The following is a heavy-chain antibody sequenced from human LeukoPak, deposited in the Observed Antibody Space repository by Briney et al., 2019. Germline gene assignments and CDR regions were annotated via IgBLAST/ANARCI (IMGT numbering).Heavy chain of an antibody. D-gene: IGHD2-2*01. Sequence: GGSLRLSCAASGFTFSSYWMSWVRQAPGQGLEWVANIKQDGSEKYYVDSVKGRFTISRDNAKNSLYLQMNSLRAEDTAVYYCARVVVPAAIAYYYYYGMDVWGQGTTVTVSS. J-gene: IGHJ6*02. V-gene: IGHV3-7*01. CDR1: GFTFSSYW. CDR2: IKQDGSEK. CDR3: ARVVVPAAIAYYYYYGMDV.